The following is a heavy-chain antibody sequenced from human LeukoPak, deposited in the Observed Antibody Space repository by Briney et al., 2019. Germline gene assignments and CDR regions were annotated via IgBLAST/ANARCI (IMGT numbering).Heavy chain of an antibody. J-gene: IGHJ6*03. D-gene: IGHD3-3*01. CDR1: GGSISSYY. CDR2: IYYSGST. CDR3: ARDAYYDFWSGLTPYYYMDV. Sequence: SETLSLTCTVSGGSISSYYWSWIRQPPGKGLEWIGYIYYSGSTNYNPSLKSRVTISVDTSKNQFSLKLSSVTAADTAVYYCARDAYYDFWSGLTPYYYMDVWGKGTTVTVSS. V-gene: IGHV4-59*01.